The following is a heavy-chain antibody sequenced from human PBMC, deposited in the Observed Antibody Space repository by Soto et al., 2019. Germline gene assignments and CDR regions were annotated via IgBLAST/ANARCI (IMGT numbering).Heavy chain of an antibody. CDR2: IWYDGSNK. D-gene: IGHD6-6*01. CDR3: ARGGGSSDRRAGWFDP. CDR1: VFTFISYG. Sequence: GWSLRLSCASSVFTFISYGMHWVRQAPGKGLEWVAVIWYDGSNKYYADSVKGRFTISRDNSKNTLYLQMNSLRAEDTAVYYCARGGGSSDRRAGWFDPWGQGTLVTVSS. J-gene: IGHJ5*02. V-gene: IGHV3-33*01.